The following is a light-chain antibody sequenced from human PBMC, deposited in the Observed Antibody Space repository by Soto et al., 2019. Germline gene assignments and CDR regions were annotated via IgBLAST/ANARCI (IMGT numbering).Light chain of an antibody. Sequence: DIQMTQSPSSLSASVGDRVTLTCRASQSITTYLNWYQHKPGKAPKLLIYTASSLQSGVPSRFSGSGSGTDFTLTISALQPEDFATYYCQQSYSVPHTFGQGTKLEI. CDR3: QQSYSVPHT. CDR2: TAS. J-gene: IGKJ2*01. CDR1: QSITTY. V-gene: IGKV1-39*01.